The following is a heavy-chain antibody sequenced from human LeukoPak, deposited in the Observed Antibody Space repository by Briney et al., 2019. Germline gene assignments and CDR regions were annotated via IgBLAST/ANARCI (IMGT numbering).Heavy chain of an antibody. D-gene: IGHD2-15*01. CDR3: ASTTLGYCSGGSCYDYYYYMDV. V-gene: IGHV3-7*01. CDR1: GFTFSSYW. CDR2: IKQDGSEK. Sequence: GGSLRLSCAASGFTFSSYWMSWVRQAPGKGLEWVANIKQDGSEKYYADSVKGRFTISRDNAKNSLYLQMNSLRAEDTAVCYCASTTLGYCSGGSCYDYYYYMDVWGKGTTVTISS. J-gene: IGHJ6*03.